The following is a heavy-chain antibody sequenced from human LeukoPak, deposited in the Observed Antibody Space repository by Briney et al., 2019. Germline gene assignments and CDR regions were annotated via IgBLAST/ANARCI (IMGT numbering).Heavy chain of an antibody. V-gene: IGHV3-7*03. CDR3: AREEVKSFDN. Sequence: PGGSLSLSCAASGFSFSGYWMTWVRQAPGRGLEWVANIKQDGSETSYVTSVRGRFTTSRDNAKNSLYLQMNNLRVEDTAVYFCAREEVKSFDNWGQGTLVTVSS. CDR2: IKQDGSET. J-gene: IGHJ4*02. CDR1: GFSFSGYW.